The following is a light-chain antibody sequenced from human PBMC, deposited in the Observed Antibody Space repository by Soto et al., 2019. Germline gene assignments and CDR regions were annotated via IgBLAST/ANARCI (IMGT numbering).Light chain of an antibody. CDR2: AAS. CDR1: QGIRSA. J-gene: IGKJ1*01. CDR3: LLDYAYFWA. V-gene: IGKV1-6*01. Sequence: AIQVTQSPSSLSASVGDRVTITCRTSQGIRSALGWHQQKPGKVPKLLIYAASTLQSGVPSRFSGSGSGRDFTLTISSLQPEDFATYYCLLDYAYFWAFGQGTKVDIK.